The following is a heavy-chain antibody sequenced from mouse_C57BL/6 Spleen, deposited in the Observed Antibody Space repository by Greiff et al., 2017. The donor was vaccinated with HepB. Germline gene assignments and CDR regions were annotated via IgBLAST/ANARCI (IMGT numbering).Heavy chain of an antibody. V-gene: IGHV1-22*01. CDR1: GYTFTDYN. D-gene: IGHD2-4*01. Sequence: EVQLQQSGPELVKPGASVKMSCKASGYTFTDYNMHWVKQSHGKSLEWIGYINPNNGGTSYNQKFKGKATLTVNKSSSTAYMELRSLTSEDSAVYYCARSAPPRIYYDYGFAYWGQGTLVTVSA. J-gene: IGHJ3*01. CDR3: ARSAPPRIYYDYGFAY. CDR2: INPNNGGT.